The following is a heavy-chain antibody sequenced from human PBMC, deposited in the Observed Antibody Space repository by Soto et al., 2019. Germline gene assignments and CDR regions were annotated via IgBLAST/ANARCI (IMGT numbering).Heavy chain of an antibody. CDR3: ERKDSSGYSNWFDP. CDR1: GYTFSRYW. Sequence: PGESLEISWKTSGYTFSRYWRALVRQTPRRGLECMYIIYTNDSDTRYSPSSQGKVTISADNSTRIAYLHWNSLKASDSATYYCERKDSSGYSNWFDPWGQGTLVTVSS. D-gene: IGHD3-22*01. CDR2: IYTNDSDT. V-gene: IGHV5-51*01. J-gene: IGHJ5*02.